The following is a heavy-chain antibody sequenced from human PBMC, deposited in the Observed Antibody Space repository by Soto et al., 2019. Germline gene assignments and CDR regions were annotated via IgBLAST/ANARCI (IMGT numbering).Heavy chain of an antibody. CDR1: GGTFSNYP. J-gene: IGHJ2*01. V-gene: IGHV1-69*12. Sequence: QVQLVQSGAEVKKPGSSVKVPCKASGGTFSNYPISWVRQAPGQGLEWMGGIIPVFGTVNYAQKFQGRVTITAAESTSTVDMELSSLRSEDTAVYYCARGNHRWLQLWYFDLWGLGTLVTVSS. CDR3: ARGNHRWLQLWYFDL. CDR2: IIPVFGTV. D-gene: IGHD5-12*01.